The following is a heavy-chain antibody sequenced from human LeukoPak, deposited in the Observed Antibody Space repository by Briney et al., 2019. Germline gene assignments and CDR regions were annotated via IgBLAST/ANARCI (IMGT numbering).Heavy chain of an antibody. J-gene: IGHJ5*02. CDR2: IYPGDSDT. V-gene: IGHV5-51*01. CDR1: GYSFTSYW. CDR3: ARRRSSISWGFDP. D-gene: IGHD2-2*01. Sequence: GESLKTSCKGSGYSFTSYWIGWVRQMPGKGLEWMGIIYPGDSDTRYSPSSQGQVTMSADKSISTAYLQWSSLKASDTAMYYCARRRSSISWGFDPWGQGTLVTVSS.